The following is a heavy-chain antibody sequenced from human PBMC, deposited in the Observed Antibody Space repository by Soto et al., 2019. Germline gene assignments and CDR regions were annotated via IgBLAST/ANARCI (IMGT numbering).Heavy chain of an antibody. D-gene: IGHD1-7*01. CDR2: IYYSGIT. Sequence: KPSETLSLTCTVSGGSISSGGYYWSWIRHPPGKGLEWIGYIYYSGITYYNPSLKSRVTISVDTSKNQFSLKLSSVTAADTAVYYCARFRHIAGLELRSFDYWGQGTLVTVSS. CDR1: GGSISSGGYY. V-gene: IGHV4-30-4*01. CDR3: ARFRHIAGLELRSFDY. J-gene: IGHJ4*02.